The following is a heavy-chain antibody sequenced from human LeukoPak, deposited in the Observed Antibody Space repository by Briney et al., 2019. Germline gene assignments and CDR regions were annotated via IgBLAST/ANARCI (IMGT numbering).Heavy chain of an antibody. CDR1: GFTFSSYG. D-gene: IGHD2-15*01. CDR3: ARDTIVVVVAPIGRKSYGMDV. CDR2: IWYDGSNK. J-gene: IGHJ6*02. V-gene: IGHV3-33*01. Sequence: GRSLRLSCAASGFTFSSYGMHWVRQAPGKGLEWVAVIWYDGSNKYCADSVKGRFTISRDNSKNTLYLQMNSLRAEDTAVYYCARDTIVVVVAPIGRKSYGMDVWGQGTTVTVSS.